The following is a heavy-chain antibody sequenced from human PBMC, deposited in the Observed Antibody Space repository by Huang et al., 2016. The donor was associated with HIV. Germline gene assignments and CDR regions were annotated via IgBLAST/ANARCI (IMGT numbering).Heavy chain of an antibody. D-gene: IGHD5-12*01. J-gene: IGHJ6*03. V-gene: IGHV1-69*13. CDR3: ARGPRWLQFRYMDV. CDR1: GDTFSNYA. Sequence: QVQLVQSGTEVKKPGSSVKVSCKASGDTFSNYAINWVRQAPGKGLEWRGGIIPVLGSANYAPRCQGRVTITADESTSTAYMQLSSLRSEDTAVYYCARGPRWLQFRYMDVWGKGTTVTVSS. CDR2: IIPVLGSA.